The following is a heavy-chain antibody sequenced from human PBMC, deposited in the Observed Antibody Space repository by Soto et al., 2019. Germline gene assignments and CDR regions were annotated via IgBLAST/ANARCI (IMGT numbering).Heavy chain of an antibody. V-gene: IGHV3-21*01. J-gene: IGHJ6*02. CDR1: GFTFNDYS. CDR2: ISSSGTYI. CDR3: VREPPVLEVHYYGMDF. Sequence: PGGSLRLSCEASGFTFNDYSMDWVRQAPEKGLEWVSSISSSGTYIYYADSVKGRFAISRDNANNVMYLQMDTLRAEETAVYYCVREPPVLEVHYYGMDFWGQGTTVTVSS. D-gene: IGHD3-3*02.